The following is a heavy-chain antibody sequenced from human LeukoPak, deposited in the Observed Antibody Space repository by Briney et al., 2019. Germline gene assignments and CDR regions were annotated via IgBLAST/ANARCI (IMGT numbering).Heavy chain of an antibody. V-gene: IGHV4-34*01. J-gene: IGHJ4*02. CDR1: GGSFSGYY. CDR3: ARGVSRSGGSRSYYFDY. CDR2: INHSGST. D-gene: IGHD2-15*01. Sequence: SETLSPTCAVYGGSFSGYYWIWIRQPPGKGLEWIGEINHSGSTNYNPSLKSRVTESVDTSKNQFSLNLSSVAAADTAVYYCARGVSRSGGSRSYYFDYWGQGTLVTVSS.